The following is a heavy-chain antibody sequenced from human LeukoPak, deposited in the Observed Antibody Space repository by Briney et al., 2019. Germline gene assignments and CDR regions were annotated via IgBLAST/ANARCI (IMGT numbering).Heavy chain of an antibody. Sequence: GASVKVSCRTSGYSFTNNYMHWVRQAPGQGLEWMGIINPSGGNTNYAQKFQGRVTLTRDTSTTTVYMELSSLRSEDTAVYYCARDQGLTGYFDYWGQGTLVTVSS. D-gene: IGHD3-9*01. J-gene: IGHJ4*02. CDR1: GYSFTNNY. CDR2: INPSGGNT. V-gene: IGHV1-46*01. CDR3: ARDQGLTGYFDY.